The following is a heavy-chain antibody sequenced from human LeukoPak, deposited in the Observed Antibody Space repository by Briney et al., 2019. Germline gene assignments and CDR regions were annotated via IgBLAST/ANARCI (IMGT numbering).Heavy chain of an antibody. CDR1: GGTFSSYA. D-gene: IGHD1-26*01. Sequence: GASVTVSFTASGGTFSSYAISWVRQAPGQGLEWMGGIIPIFGTANYAQKFQGRVTITADESTSTAYMELSSLRSEDTAVYYCARAQWELGVYYFDYWGQGTLVTVSS. J-gene: IGHJ4*02. CDR3: ARAQWELGVYYFDY. CDR2: IIPIFGTA. V-gene: IGHV1-69*13.